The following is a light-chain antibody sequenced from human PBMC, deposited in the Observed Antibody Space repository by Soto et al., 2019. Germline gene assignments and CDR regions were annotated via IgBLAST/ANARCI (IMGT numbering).Light chain of an antibody. CDR3: LQYYSTPWT. CDR1: QTLLYSSNNMNY. J-gene: IGKJ1*01. CDR2: WAS. Sequence: DIVMTQSPDSLAVSLGERATIKGKSSQTLLYSSNNMNYLAWYQQKPGQPPKLLIYWASTRESGVPDRFSGSGSGTDFTLTISSLQAEDVAVYYCLQYYSTPWTFGQGTKVEIK. V-gene: IGKV4-1*01.